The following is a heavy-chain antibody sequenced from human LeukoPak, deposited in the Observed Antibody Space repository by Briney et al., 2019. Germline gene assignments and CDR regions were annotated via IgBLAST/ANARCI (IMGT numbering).Heavy chain of an antibody. J-gene: IGHJ5*02. CDR3: SKDPCNGGSCYDYESDP. Sequence: GRTLRISCAASRCTFSPTAMTWVPKAPGRAPVWGSCISASGGSTYYADSVKGRFPISRDNSKNTLYLQVNSLRAEDTAIYYCSKDPCNGGSCYDYESDPWGQGTLVTVSS. CDR2: ISASGGST. D-gene: IGHD2-15*01. V-gene: IGHV3-23*01. CDR1: RCTFSPTA.